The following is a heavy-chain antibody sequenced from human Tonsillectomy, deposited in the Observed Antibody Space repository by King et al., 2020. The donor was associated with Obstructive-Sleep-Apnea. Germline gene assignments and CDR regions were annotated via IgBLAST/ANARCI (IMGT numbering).Heavy chain of an antibody. CDR2: ITGSGGNT. CDR1: GFTFSTYA. J-gene: IGHJ1*01. Sequence: VQLVESGGGLVQPGGSLRLSCAASGFTFSTYAMSWVRQAPGKGLEWVSTITGSGGNTYYADSVKGRLTISRDNSKTTLYLQMNSLRAEDTAVYYCAKGSGSYLAAEYFQHWGQGTLVTVSS. CDR3: AKGSGSYLAAEYFQH. D-gene: IGHD1-26*01. V-gene: IGHV3-23*04.